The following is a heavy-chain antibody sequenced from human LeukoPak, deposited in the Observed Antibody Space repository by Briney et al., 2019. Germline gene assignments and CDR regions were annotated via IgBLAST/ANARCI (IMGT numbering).Heavy chain of an antibody. J-gene: IGHJ4*02. Sequence: SETLSLTCAVYGGSFSGYYWSWIRQPPGKGLEWIGEINHSGSTNYNPSLKSRVTISVDTSKNQFSLKLRSVTAAETAVYYCAREESSGWHGLGKRPLDYWGQGTLVTVSS. CDR2: INHSGST. CDR1: GGSFSGYY. CDR3: AREESSGWHGLGKRPLDY. V-gene: IGHV4-34*01. D-gene: IGHD6-19*01.